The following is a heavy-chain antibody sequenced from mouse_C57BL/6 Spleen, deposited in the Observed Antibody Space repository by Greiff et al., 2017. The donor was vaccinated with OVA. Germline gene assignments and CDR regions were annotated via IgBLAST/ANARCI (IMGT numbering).Heavy chain of an antibody. CDR2: IYPRSGNT. J-gene: IGHJ4*01. CDR1: GYTFTSYG. CDR3: ARVYSEAMDY. V-gene: IGHV1-81*01. Sequence: QVHVKQSGAELARPGASVKLSCKASGYTFTSYGISWVKQRTGQGLEWIGEIYPRSGNTYYNEKFKGKATLTADKSSSTAYMELRSLTSEDSAVYFCARVYSEAMDYWGQGTSVTVSS. D-gene: IGHD3-1*01.